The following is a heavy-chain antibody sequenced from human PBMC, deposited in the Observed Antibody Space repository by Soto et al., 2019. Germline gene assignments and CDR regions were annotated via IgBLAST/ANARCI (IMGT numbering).Heavy chain of an antibody. J-gene: IGHJ4*02. CDR2: IWYDGSNK. CDR1: GFIFNEYG. Sequence: QVQLVESGGGVVQPGRSLRLSCAASGFIFNEYGMHWVRQAPGKGLEWVAVIWYDGSNKYYADSVKGRFTFSRDNSKNXXSXXXXXXXXXXXXXXXXXXXXXXXXXXXXXQRSFDLWGQGTLVTVSS. V-gene: IGHV3-33*03. CDR3: XXXXXXXXXXXXXQRSFDL.